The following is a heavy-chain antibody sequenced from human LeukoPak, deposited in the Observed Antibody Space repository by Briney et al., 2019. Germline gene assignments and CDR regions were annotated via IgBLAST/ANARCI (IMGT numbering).Heavy chain of an antibody. CDR3: ARLGQWLVLLDYYGVDV. CDR2: IYYSGNT. J-gene: IGHJ6*04. V-gene: IGHV4-39*01. CDR1: GDSINNSNYQ. D-gene: IGHD5-12*01. Sequence: SETLSLTCSVSGDSINNSNYQWGWIRQPPGQGLVWIGSIYYSGNTYYNPYIKSRVTISVYTSKNQFSLKMTSVTATATAVYYCARLGQWLVLLDYYGVDVWGKGTTVTVSS.